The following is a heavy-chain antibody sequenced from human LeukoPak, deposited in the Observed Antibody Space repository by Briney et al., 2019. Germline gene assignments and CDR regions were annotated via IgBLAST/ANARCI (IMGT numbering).Heavy chain of an antibody. CDR3: ARGASGWYGYYFDY. Sequence: SEALSLTCTVSGGSISTYYWTWIRQPAGKGLEWIGRIYTSGSTNYNSSLKSRVTMSVDTSKNQFSLKLSSVTAADTAVYYCARGASGWYGYYFDYWGQGTLVTVSS. CDR1: GGSISTYY. J-gene: IGHJ4*02. V-gene: IGHV4-4*07. D-gene: IGHD6-19*01. CDR2: IYTSGST.